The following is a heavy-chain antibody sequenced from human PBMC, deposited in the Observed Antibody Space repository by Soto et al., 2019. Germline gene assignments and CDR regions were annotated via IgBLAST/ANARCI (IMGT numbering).Heavy chain of an antibody. CDR1: GYTFTSYG. CDR3: VRRHVSATGIDWFDP. J-gene: IGHJ5*02. D-gene: IGHD6-13*01. V-gene: IGHV1-3*01. CDR2: INSANGDT. Sequence: ASVKVSCKASGYTFTSYGIHWVRQAPGQRLEWMGWINSANGDTKYSPKFQGRVTITRDTSASTAYMELSSLRSEDTAVYYCVRRHVSATGIDWFDPWGQGTLVTVSS.